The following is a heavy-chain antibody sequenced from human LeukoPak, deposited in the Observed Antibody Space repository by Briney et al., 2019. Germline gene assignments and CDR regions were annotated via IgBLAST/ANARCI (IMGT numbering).Heavy chain of an antibody. D-gene: IGHD1-26*01. CDR3: AQRKWELLGNWFDP. V-gene: IGHV1-69*05. J-gene: IGHJ5*02. CDR2: IIPIFGTA. CDR1: GGTFSSYA. Sequence: SVKVSCKASGGTFSSYAISWVRQAPGQGLEWMGGIIPIFGTANYAQKVQGRVTITTDESTSTAYMELSSLRSEDTAVYYCAQRKWELLGNWFDPWGQGTLVTVSS.